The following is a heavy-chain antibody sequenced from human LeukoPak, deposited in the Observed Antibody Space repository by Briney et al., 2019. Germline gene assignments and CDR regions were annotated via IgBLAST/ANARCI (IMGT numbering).Heavy chain of an antibody. CDR2: IYHTGTT. Sequence: SETLSLACAVSGDSMSGSNWWSWVRQTPGKGLEWIGEIYHTGTTNYNPSLKTRVTISLDKSRSQFSLKLSSVTAADTAVYYCARARWELLSYFDYWGQGTLVTVSS. CDR1: GDSMSGSNW. CDR3: ARARWELLSYFDY. V-gene: IGHV4-4*02. J-gene: IGHJ4*02. D-gene: IGHD1-26*01.